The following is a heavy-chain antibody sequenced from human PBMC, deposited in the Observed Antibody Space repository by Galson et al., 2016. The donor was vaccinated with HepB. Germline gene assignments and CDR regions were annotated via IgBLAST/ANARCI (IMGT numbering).Heavy chain of an antibody. CDR3: ARDSNVDIEATFWGTYYYYAMDV. J-gene: IGHJ6*02. CDR2: IYTNGST. Sequence: ETLSLTCTVSGGSINSYYWNWLRQPAGKGLEWIGRIYTNGSTNYKPSLKSRVSMSVDTSKNQFSLKLSSVTAADTAVYYCARDSNVDIEATFWGTYYYYAMDVWGQGTTVTVS. D-gene: IGHD5-12*01. V-gene: IGHV4-4*07. CDR1: GGSINSYY.